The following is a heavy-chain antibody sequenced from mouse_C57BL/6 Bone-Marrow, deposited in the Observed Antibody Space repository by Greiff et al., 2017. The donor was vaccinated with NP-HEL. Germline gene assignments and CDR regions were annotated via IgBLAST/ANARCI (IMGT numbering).Heavy chain of an antibody. V-gene: IGHV14-4*01. Sequence: VQLQQSGAELVRPGASVKLSCTASGFNIKDDYMHWVKQRPEQGLEWIGWIDPENGDTEYASKFQGKATITADTSSNPAYLQLSSLTSEDTAVYYCTTRSNSFDYWGQGTTLTVSS. J-gene: IGHJ2*01. D-gene: IGHD5-1*01. CDR1: GFNIKDDY. CDR3: TTRSNSFDY. CDR2: IDPENGDT.